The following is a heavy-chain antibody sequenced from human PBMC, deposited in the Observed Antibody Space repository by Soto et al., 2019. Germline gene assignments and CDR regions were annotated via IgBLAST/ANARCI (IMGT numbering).Heavy chain of an antibody. Sequence: PGESLKISCKGSGYSLTSYWISWVRQMPGKGLEWMGRIDPSDSYTNYSPSFQGHVTISADKSISTAYLQWSSLKASDTAMYYCARQIAAAGTDYYYYGMDVWGQGTTVTVSS. CDR1: GYSLTSYW. D-gene: IGHD6-13*01. V-gene: IGHV5-10-1*01. CDR2: IDPSDSYT. CDR3: ARQIAAAGTDYYYYGMDV. J-gene: IGHJ6*02.